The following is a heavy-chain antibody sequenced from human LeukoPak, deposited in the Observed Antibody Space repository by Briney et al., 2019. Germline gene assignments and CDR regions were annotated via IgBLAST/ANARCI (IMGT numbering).Heavy chain of an antibody. CDR1: GFTFSNYW. Sequence: PGGSLRLSCAASGFTFSNYWMSWVRQPPGKGLEWVAHIKPDGSEKNYVDSVKGRFTLFRDDAKNSVYLQMNSLRVEDTAVYYCARAPMISGLDYWGQGTLVIVSS. CDR3: ARAPMISGLDY. J-gene: IGHJ4*02. D-gene: IGHD3-16*01. CDR2: IKPDGSEK. V-gene: IGHV3-7*01.